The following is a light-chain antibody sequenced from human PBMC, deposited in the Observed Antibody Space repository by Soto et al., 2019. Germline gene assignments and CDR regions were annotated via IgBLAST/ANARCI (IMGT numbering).Light chain of an antibody. CDR3: SSYVGSNNYV. CDR1: SSDVGGYKY. V-gene: IGLV2-8*01. J-gene: IGLJ1*01. Sequence: QSALTQPPSASGSPGQSVTISCTGTSSDVGGYKYVSWYQQHPGKAPKVMIYEVSKRPSGVPDRFSGSKSGNTASLTVSGLQAEDEADYYCSSYVGSNNYVFGTGTKLTVL. CDR2: EVS.